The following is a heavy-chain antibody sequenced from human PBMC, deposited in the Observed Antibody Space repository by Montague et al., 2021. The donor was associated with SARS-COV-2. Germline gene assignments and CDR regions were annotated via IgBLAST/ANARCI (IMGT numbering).Heavy chain of an antibody. V-gene: IGHV4-39*01. CDR2: IYYTGST. Sequence: SETLSLTCTVSGGSVSNSPYYWGWIRQPPGKGLEWVGSIYYTGSTYYNPSLKSRVTISMNTSNNQFSLKLTSVTAADTAVYYCARPGRGYCYGHDAFEVWGQGTMVTVSS. D-gene: IGHD5-18*01. J-gene: IGHJ3*01. CDR3: ARPGRGYCYGHDAFEV. CDR1: GGSVSNSPYY.